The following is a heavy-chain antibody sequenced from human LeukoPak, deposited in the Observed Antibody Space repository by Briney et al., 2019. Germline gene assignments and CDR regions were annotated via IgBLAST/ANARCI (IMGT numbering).Heavy chain of an antibody. CDR3: ASGIAAAGTFTPFDY. CDR1: GYSVTSYW. Sequence: GESLKISCKGSGYSVTSYWIGWVRPMPGKGLEWMGIIYPGDSDTRYSPSFQGQVTISADKSISTAYLQWSSLKASDTAMYYCASGIAAAGTFTPFDYWGQGTLVTVSS. V-gene: IGHV5-51*01. D-gene: IGHD6-13*01. CDR2: IYPGDSDT. J-gene: IGHJ4*02.